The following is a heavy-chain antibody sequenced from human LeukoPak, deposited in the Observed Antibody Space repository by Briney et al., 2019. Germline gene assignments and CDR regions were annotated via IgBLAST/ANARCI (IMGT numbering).Heavy chain of an antibody. Sequence: GGSLRLSCAASGFTFSSYLMHWVRQAPGKGLVWVSRINSDGSSTSYADSVKGRFTISRDNSKNTLYLQMNSLRAEDTAVYYCARELLGFGGYYFDYWGQGTLATVSS. CDR3: ARELLGFGGYYFDY. CDR1: GFTFSSYL. D-gene: IGHD4-23*01. CDR2: INSDGSST. V-gene: IGHV3-74*01. J-gene: IGHJ4*02.